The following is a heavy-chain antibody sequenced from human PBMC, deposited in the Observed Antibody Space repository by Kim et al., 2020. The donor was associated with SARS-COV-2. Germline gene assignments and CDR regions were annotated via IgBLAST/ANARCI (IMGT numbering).Heavy chain of an antibody. V-gene: IGHV4-39*01. CDR3: AGGILTGYTKNFDY. CDR2: IYYSGST. D-gene: IGHD3-9*01. J-gene: IGHJ4*02. CDR1: GGSISSSSYY. Sequence: SETLSLTCTVSGGSISSSSYYWGWIRQPPGKGLEWIGSIYYSGSTYYNPSLKSRVTISVDTSKNQFSLKLSSVTAADTAVYYCAGGILTGYTKNFDYWGQGTLVTVSS.